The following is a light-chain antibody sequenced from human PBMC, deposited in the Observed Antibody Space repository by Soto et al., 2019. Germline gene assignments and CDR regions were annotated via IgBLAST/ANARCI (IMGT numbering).Light chain of an antibody. CDR3: QQYDAWPLT. J-gene: IGKJ4*01. CDR1: QSVSSSY. V-gene: IGKV3-20*01. CDR2: DAI. Sequence: EIVLTQSPGTLSLSPGEIATLSCMASQSVSSSYLAWYQQKPGQAPRLLIYDAIIRAPDVPARFSGSWSGTEFTLTINSLQSEDFAVYYCQQYDAWPLTFGGGTKGDIK.